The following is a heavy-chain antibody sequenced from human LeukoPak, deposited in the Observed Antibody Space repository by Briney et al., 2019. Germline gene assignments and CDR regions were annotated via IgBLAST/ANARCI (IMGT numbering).Heavy chain of an antibody. Sequence: PGGSLILSCAASGFTFSSYAMNWVRQAPGKGLEWLSYISSDGSTIYYADSVKGRITISRDNARNSLYLQMNSLRAEDTAVYYCVPQKGYGGNPLDYWGQGTLVTVSS. CDR3: VPQKGYGGNPLDY. CDR1: GFTFSSYA. V-gene: IGHV3-48*01. D-gene: IGHD4-23*01. CDR2: ISSDGSTI. J-gene: IGHJ4*02.